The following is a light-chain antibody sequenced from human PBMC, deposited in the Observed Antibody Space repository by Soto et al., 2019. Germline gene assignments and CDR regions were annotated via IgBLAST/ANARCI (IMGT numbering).Light chain of an antibody. CDR1: QSVSRN. CDR3: QQYTNWPPEIT. Sequence: EIVMTQSPATLSVSPGERATLSCRASQSVSRNLAWYQQKPGQAPRLLSYGAYTRATGIPARFSGSGSGTEFTLTISSLPSDDFAVYYCQQYTNWPPEITVGGGTNVEIK. J-gene: IGKJ4*01. V-gene: IGKV3-15*01. CDR2: GAY.